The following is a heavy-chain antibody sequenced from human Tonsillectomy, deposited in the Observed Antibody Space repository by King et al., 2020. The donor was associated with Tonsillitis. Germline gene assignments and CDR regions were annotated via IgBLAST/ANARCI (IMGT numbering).Heavy chain of an antibody. V-gene: IGHV3-48*01. CDR2: IRIGSSGF. J-gene: IGHJ4*02. Sequence: VQLVESGGGLVQPGGSLRLSCAASGFIFSSYDMNWVRQAPGKGLEWVSTIRIGSSGFYYADSVKGRFTISRDNAKNSLYLQMNSLRAEDTAVYYCVRDWSYGFDLWGQGALVTVSS. CDR3: VRDWSYGFDL. CDR1: GFIFSSYD. D-gene: IGHD3-10*01.